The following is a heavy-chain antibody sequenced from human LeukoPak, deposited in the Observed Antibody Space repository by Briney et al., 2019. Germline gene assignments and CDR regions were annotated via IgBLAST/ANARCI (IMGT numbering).Heavy chain of an antibody. CDR2: INHSGST. J-gene: IGHJ5*02. CDR1: GGSFSGYY. CDR3: ARGRYNRNWFDP. Sequence: SESLSLTCAVYGGSFSGYYRSWIRQPPGKGLEWIGEINHSGSTNYNPSLKSRVTISVDTSKNQFSLKLSSVTAADTAVYYCARGRYNRNWFDPWGQGTLVTVSS. V-gene: IGHV4-34*01. D-gene: IGHD1-14*01.